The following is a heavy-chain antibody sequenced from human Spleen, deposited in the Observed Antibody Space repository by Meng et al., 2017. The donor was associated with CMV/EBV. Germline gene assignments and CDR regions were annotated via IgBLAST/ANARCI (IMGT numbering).Heavy chain of an antibody. Sequence: GESLKISCAASGFTSSTYEMSWVRQAPGRGLEWVSFISTSATTINYADSVKGRFTISRDNTKNSLYLQMNGLRAEDTAVYYCAKGQGDFWSGYGEHDYWGQGTLVTVSS. J-gene: IGHJ4*02. CDR3: AKGQGDFWSGYGEHDY. D-gene: IGHD3-3*01. CDR1: GFTSSTYE. V-gene: IGHV3-48*03. CDR2: ISTSATTI.